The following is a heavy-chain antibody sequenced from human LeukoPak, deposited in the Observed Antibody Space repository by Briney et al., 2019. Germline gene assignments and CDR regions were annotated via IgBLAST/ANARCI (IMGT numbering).Heavy chain of an antibody. CDR3: AKDRPNFHENSGHYYRRDGDS. J-gene: IGHJ5*01. CDR1: GFTFYMYA. V-gene: IGHV3-23*01. Sequence: GGSLTLSCQASGFTFYMYAMSWVRQAPGKGLEWVASMCGTAGCTFYPDPVKGRFTISRDNSKNVLYLRMNSLTAEDTAIYYCAKDRPNFHENSGHYYRRDGDSWGQGTLVTVSS. CDR2: MCGTAGCT. D-gene: IGHD3-22*01.